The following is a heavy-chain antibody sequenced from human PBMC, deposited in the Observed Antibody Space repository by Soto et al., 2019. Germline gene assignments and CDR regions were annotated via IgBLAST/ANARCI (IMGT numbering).Heavy chain of an antibody. CDR1: GYTFTSYG. V-gene: IGHV1-18*01. J-gene: IGHJ4*02. D-gene: IGHD2-2*01. CDR2: ISAYNGNT. Sequence: QVQLVQSGAEVKKPGASVKVSCKASGYTFTSYGISWVRQAPGQGLEWMGWISAYNGNTNYAQKLQGRVTMTTDTSTSTAYMELRSLRSDDTAVYYCARDFLDVPATAIFVPLVDYWGQGTLVTVSS. CDR3: ARDFLDVPATAIFVPLVDY.